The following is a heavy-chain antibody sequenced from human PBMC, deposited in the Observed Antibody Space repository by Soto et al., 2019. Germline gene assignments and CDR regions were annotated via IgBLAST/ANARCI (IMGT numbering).Heavy chain of an antibody. CDR1: GGSISSSSYY. CDR3: ARHGIVVVPAAIRGVDWFDP. D-gene: IGHD2-2*02. V-gene: IGHV4-39*01. Sequence: QLQLQESGPGLVKPSETLSLTCTVSGGSISSSSYYWGWIRQPPGKGLEWMGSIYYSGSTYYNPSLKSRVTTSVDTSKNQFSLKLSSVTAADTAVYYCARHGIVVVPAAIRGVDWFDPWGQGTLVTVSS. CDR2: IYYSGST. J-gene: IGHJ5*02.